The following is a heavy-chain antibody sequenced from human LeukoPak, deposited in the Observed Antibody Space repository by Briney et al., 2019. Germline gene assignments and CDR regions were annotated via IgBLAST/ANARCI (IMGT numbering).Heavy chain of an antibody. CDR3: ARVGDGYNFVEYYMDV. CDR2: ISYDGSNK. Sequence: GGSLRLSCAASGFTFSRYAMHWVRQAPGKGLEWVAVISYDGSNKYYADSVKGRFTISRDNSKNTLYLQMNSLRAEDTAVYYCARVGDGYNFVEYYMDVWGKGTTVTVSS. J-gene: IGHJ6*03. V-gene: IGHV3-30*07. D-gene: IGHD5-24*01. CDR1: GFTFSRYA.